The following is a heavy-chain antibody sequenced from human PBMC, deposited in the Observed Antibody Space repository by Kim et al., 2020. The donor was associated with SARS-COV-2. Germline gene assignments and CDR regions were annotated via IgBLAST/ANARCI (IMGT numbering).Heavy chain of an antibody. Sequence: SETLSHTCTVTGGSISSYYWSWIRQPPGKGLEWIGYMYYSGSTNYNPSLKSRVTISVDTSKNQFSLKLSSVTAADTAVYYCASYSSSWSYFDYWGQGTLVTVSS. J-gene: IGHJ4*02. V-gene: IGHV4-59*08. CDR2: MYYSGST. CDR3: ASYSSSWSYFDY. D-gene: IGHD6-13*01. CDR1: GGSISSYY.